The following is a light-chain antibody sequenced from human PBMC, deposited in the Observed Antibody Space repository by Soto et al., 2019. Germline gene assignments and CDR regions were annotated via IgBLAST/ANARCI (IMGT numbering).Light chain of an antibody. V-gene: IGLV2-11*01. CDR2: DVS. CDR3: CSYAGKRVYV. Sequence: QSVLTQPRSVSGSPGQSGTTSCTGTSSDVGGYNYFSWYQQHPGKAPKRMIYDVSKRPSGVPDRFSGSKSGNTASLPISGLQAEDEADYYCCSYAGKRVYVFGTGTNVTVL. CDR1: SSDVGGYNY. J-gene: IGLJ1*01.